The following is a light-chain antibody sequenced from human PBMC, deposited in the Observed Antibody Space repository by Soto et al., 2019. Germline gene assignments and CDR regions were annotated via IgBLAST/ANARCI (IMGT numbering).Light chain of an antibody. CDR2: EVS. J-gene: IGLJ1*01. CDR3: ISYTGSSTSYV. Sequence: QSALTQPASVSGSPGQSITISCTGTSSDVGSYDHVAWYQQFPGKTPKLMIYEVSNRPSGVSSPFSGSKSGNTASLTISGLQAEAEADYYCISYTGSSTSYVFGSGTKVTVL. CDR1: SSDVGSYDH. V-gene: IGLV2-14*01.